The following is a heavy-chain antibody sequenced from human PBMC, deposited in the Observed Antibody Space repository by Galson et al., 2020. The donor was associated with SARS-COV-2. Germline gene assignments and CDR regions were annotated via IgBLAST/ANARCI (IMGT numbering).Heavy chain of an antibody. V-gene: IGHV3-21*01. J-gene: IGHJ6*02. Sequence: NSGGSLRLSCAASGFPFSTYSMNWVRLAPGKGLEWVSSISTSSSYTYYVDSVKGRFSISRDNPRNSLYLQMNSLRAEDTAVYYCARDEGIRGYNDGRLYYGMYVWCQGTTVTVSS. CDR1: GFPFSTYS. CDR2: ISTSSSYT. D-gene: IGHD5-18*01. CDR3: ARDEGIRGYNDGRLYYGMYV.